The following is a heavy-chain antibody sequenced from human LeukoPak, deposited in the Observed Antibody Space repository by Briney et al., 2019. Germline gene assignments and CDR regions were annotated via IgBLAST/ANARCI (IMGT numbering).Heavy chain of an antibody. CDR3: VRIPNNAGFPNWFDP. V-gene: IGHV3-21*01. CDR1: GFSFTYST. Sequence: KTGGSLRLSCAASGFSFTYSTMNWVRLAPGKGLEWDSSITSSSGNIYYSDSVRGRFTVSRDNAKNSLYLQMNSLIAEDSAVYYCVRIPNNAGFPNWFDPWGQGTLVSVSS. D-gene: IGHD3-9*01. CDR2: ITSSSGNI. J-gene: IGHJ5*02.